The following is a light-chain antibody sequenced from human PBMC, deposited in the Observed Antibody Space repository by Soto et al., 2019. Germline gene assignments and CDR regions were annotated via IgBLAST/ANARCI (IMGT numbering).Light chain of an antibody. CDR3: QKYNSVPLT. V-gene: IGKV1-27*01. CDR1: QGISTY. CDR2: AAS. Sequence: DIQMTQSPSSLSASVGDRVTITCRASQGISTYLAWYQQKPGKVPKLLIYAASTLQSGVPSRFSGIGSGTDFTLTISSLQPEDVATYYCQKYNSVPLTFGGGTKVEIK. J-gene: IGKJ4*01.